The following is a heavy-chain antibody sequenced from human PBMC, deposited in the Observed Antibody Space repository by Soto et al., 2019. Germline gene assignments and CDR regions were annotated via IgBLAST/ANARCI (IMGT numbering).Heavy chain of an antibody. D-gene: IGHD3-10*01. CDR3: ARDYYGSGVFDY. V-gene: IGHV4-31*03. J-gene: IGHJ4*02. Sequence: PSETLSLTCTVSGGSISSGGYYWSWIRQHPGKGLEWIGYIYYSGSTYYSPSLNSRVTISVDTSKNQFSLKLGSVTAADTAVYYCARDYYGSGVFDYWGQGTLVTVSS. CDR2: IYYSGST. CDR1: GGSISSGGYY.